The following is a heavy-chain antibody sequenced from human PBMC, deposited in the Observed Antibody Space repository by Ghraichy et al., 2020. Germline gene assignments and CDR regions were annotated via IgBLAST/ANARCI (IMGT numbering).Heavy chain of an antibody. CDR2: ISGSGGST. V-gene: IGHV3-23*01. CDR3: AQDPGIFGVVKTY. CDR1: GFTFSSYA. D-gene: IGHD3-3*01. Sequence: GGSLRLSCAASGFTFSSYAMSWVRQAPGKGLEWVSAISGSGGSTYYADSVKGRFTISRDNSKNTLYLQMNSLRAEDTAVYYCAQDPGIFGVVKTYWGQGTLVTVSS. J-gene: IGHJ4*02.